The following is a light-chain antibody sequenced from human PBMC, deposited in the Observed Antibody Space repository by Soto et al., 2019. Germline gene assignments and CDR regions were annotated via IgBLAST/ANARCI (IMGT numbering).Light chain of an antibody. CDR1: QSVSSNN. J-gene: IGKJ5*01. Sequence: EIVLTQSPGTLSLSPGERATLSCRASQSVSSNNLAWYQQKLGRAPRLLISGASRRATGIPDRFSGSGSGTGFTLTITSLEPEDFAVYYCQQYGTSPRTFGQGTRLEIK. CDR2: GAS. V-gene: IGKV3-20*01. CDR3: QQYGTSPRT.